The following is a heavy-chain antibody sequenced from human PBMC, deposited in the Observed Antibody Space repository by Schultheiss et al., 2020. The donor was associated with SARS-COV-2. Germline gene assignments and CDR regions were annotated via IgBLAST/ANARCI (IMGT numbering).Heavy chain of an antibody. CDR3: ARQKGGYSYGLTPNYYFDY. CDR1: GGSISSSSYY. D-gene: IGHD5-18*01. CDR2: IYYSGST. V-gene: IGHV4-39*07. Sequence: SETLSLTCTVSGGSISSSSYYWGWIRQPPGKGLEWIGSIYYSGSTYYNPSLKSRVTISVDTSKNQFSLKLSSVTAADTAVYYCARQKGGYSYGLTPNYYFDYWGQGTLVTVSS. J-gene: IGHJ4*02.